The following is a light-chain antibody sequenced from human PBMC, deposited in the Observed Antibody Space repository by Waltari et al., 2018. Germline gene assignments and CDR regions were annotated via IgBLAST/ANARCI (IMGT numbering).Light chain of an antibody. CDR2: GGR. Sequence: QSALTQPPSASGSPGQSVTISCTGTSSDVGGYNYVSWYQQHPGEAPKLMIYGGRKRPSGVPDRFSGSKSGNTASLTVSGIRAEDEADYYCSSYAGNNNVVFGGGTKLTVL. J-gene: IGLJ2*01. V-gene: IGLV2-8*01. CDR3: SSYAGNNNVV. CDR1: SSDVGGYNY.